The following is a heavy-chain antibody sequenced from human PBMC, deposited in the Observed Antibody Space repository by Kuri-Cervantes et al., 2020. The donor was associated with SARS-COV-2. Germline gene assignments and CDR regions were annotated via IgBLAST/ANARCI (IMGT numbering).Heavy chain of an antibody. D-gene: IGHD6-19*01. J-gene: IGHJ6*02. CDR3: TTEARIAVAGTLWFDYYYGMGV. CDR1: GFTFSSYG. Sequence: GESLKISCAASGFTFSSYGMHWVRQAPGKGLEWVGRIKSKTDGGTTDYAAPVKGRFTISRDDSKNTLYLQMNSLKTEDTAVYYCTTEARIAVAGTLWFDYYYGMGVWGQGTTVTVSS. CDR2: IKSKTDGGTT. V-gene: IGHV3-15*07.